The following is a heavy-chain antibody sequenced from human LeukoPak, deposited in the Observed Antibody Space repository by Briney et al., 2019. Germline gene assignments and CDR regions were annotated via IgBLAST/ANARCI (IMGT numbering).Heavy chain of an antibody. Sequence: GASVKLSCKASGGTFSSYAISWVRQAPGQGLEWMGRIIPILGIANYAQKSQGRVTITADKSTSTAYMELSSLRSEDTAVYYCARVNYYDSSGPKYGMDVWGQGTTVTVSS. CDR1: GGTFSSYA. CDR3: ARVNYYDSSGPKYGMDV. V-gene: IGHV1-69*04. CDR2: IIPILGIA. J-gene: IGHJ6*02. D-gene: IGHD3-22*01.